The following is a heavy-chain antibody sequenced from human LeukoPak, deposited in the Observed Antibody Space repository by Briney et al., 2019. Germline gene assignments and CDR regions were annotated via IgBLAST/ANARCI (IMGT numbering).Heavy chain of an antibody. J-gene: IGHJ4*02. V-gene: IGHV1-2*02. CDR1: GYTFTGYY. CDR2: INPNSGGT. CDR3: ARDREWEGYYYDSSGETVDY. Sequence: ASVKVSCKASGYTFTGYYMHWVRQAPGQGLEWMGWINPNSGGTNYAQKFQGRVTMTRDTSISTAYMELSRLRSDDTAVYYCARDREWEGYYYDSSGETVDYWGQGTLVTASS. D-gene: IGHD3-22*01.